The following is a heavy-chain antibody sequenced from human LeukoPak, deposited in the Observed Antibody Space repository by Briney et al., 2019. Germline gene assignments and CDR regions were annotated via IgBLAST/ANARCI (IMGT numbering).Heavy chain of an antibody. Sequence: SETLSLTCTVSGGSISSYYWSWIRQPPGKGLEWIGYIYYSGSTNYNPSLKSRVTISVDTSKNQFSLKLSSVTAADTAVYYCARHWSSGYYFHYFDYWGQGTLVTVSS. CDR1: GGSISSYY. D-gene: IGHD3-22*01. J-gene: IGHJ4*02. V-gene: IGHV4-59*08. CDR3: ARHWSSGYYFHYFDY. CDR2: IYYSGST.